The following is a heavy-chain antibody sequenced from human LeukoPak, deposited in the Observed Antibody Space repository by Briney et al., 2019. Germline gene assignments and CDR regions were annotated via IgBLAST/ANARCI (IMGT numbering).Heavy chain of an antibody. CDR1: GDRFTSYW. CDR2: IDPSDSYT. Sequence: GESLTISCKAPGDRFTSYWISWVRQMPGKGLEWMGRIDPSDSYTNYSPSFQGHVTISVDKSISTAYLQWSSLKASDTAMYYCARRYGSGSSIDQWGQGTLVTVSS. J-gene: IGHJ4*02. V-gene: IGHV5-10-1*01. CDR3: ARRYGSGSSIDQ. D-gene: IGHD3-10*01.